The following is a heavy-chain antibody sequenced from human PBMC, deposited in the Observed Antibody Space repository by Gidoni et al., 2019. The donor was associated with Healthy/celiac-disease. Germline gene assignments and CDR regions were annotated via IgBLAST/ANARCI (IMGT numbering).Heavy chain of an antibody. Sequence: EVQLVESGGGLVQPAGSLRLSCAASGFAFSNAWMNWVRQAPGKGLEWVGRIQSKTDGGTTDYAANVKGRFIISRDDTKNKQYLQMNSLKTEDTAVDDWTTDYGGYYYYMDVWGKGTTVTVSS. CDR2: IQSKTDGGTT. CDR3: TTDYGGYYYYMDV. J-gene: IGHJ6*03. V-gene: IGHV3-15*07. CDR1: GFAFSNAW. D-gene: IGHD3-16*01.